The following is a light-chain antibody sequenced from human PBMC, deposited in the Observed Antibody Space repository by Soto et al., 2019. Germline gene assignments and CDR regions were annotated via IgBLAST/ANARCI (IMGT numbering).Light chain of an antibody. Sequence: ESVLTQSPVTQSVSAVQIANLSCXXSQSVSNNYLAWYQQKPGQAPRLLIYGASNRATGIPDRFSGSGSGTDFTLTISRLEPEDFAVYYCQQRSNWPWTFGQGTKVDIK. CDR2: GAS. CDR3: QQRSNWPWT. J-gene: IGKJ1*01. V-gene: IGKV3D-20*02. CDR1: QSVSNNY.